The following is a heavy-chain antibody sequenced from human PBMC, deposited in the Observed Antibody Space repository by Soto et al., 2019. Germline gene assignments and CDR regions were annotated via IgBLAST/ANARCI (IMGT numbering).Heavy chain of an antibody. D-gene: IGHD2-2*01. J-gene: IGHJ6*03. CDR1: GFTVSNNY. CDR2: IYSGGST. Sequence: EVQLVESGGGLVQPGGSLRLSCATSGFTVSNNYMSWVRQAPGKGLEWVSVIYSGGSTFYADSVKGRFTISRHNSNDTLYLQMSSLRAEDTAVYYCARVSQSCSRTACYYHYYMDVWGKGTTVTVSS. CDR3: ARVSQSCSRTACYYHYYMDV. V-gene: IGHV3-53*04.